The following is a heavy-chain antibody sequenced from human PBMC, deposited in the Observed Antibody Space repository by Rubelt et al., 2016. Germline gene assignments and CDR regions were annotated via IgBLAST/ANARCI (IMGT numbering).Heavy chain of an antibody. CDR2: IYYSGST. D-gene: IGHD3-22*01. CDR3: ARGDYESSGYPDY. Sequence: QVQLQESGPGLVKPSETLSLTCTVSGGSISSYYWSWIRQHPGKGLAWIGYIYYSGSTYYNPSLKSRVTISVDTPKNQCSLKLRLVTAADTAVDKCARGDYESSGYPDYWGQGTLVTVSS. CDR1: GGSISSYY. V-gene: IGHV4-59*06. J-gene: IGHJ4*02.